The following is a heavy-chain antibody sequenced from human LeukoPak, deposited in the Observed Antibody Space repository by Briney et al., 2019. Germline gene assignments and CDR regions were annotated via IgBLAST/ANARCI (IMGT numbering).Heavy chain of an antibody. V-gene: IGHV4-34*01. CDR3: ARDGGTYYYDSSGSDDAFDI. CDR1: GGSFSGYY. D-gene: IGHD3-22*01. Sequence: SETLSLTCAVYGGSFSGYYWSWIRQPPGKGPEWIGEINHSGSTNYNPSLKSRVTISVDTSKNQFSLKLSSVTAADTAVYYCARDGGTYYYDSSGSDDAFDIWGQGTMVTVSS. J-gene: IGHJ3*02. CDR2: INHSGST.